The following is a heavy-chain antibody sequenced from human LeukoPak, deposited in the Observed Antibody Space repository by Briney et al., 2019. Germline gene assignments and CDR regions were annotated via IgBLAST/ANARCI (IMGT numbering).Heavy chain of an antibody. V-gene: IGHV3-30*18. D-gene: IGHD6-19*01. CDR1: GFTFSSYG. Sequence: GGSLRLSCAASGFTFSSYGMHWVRQAPGKGLEWVAVISYDGSNKYYADSVKGRFTISRDNSKNTLYLQMNSLRAEDTAVYYCAKVGISGWGFFDYWGQGTLVTVSS. J-gene: IGHJ4*02. CDR2: ISYDGSNK. CDR3: AKVGISGWGFFDY.